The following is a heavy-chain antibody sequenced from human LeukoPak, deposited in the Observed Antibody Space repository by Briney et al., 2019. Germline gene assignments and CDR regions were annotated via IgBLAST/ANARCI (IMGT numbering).Heavy chain of an antibody. V-gene: IGHV1-2*02. CDR2: INPNSGGT. CDR3: ARDEGGGAAAAITFDY. Sequence: GASVKVSCKASGYTFTGYYMHWVRQAPGQGLEWMGWINPNSGGTTYAQKFQGRVTMTRDTSISTAYMELSRLRSDDTAVYYCARDEGGGAAAAITFDYWGQGTLVTVSS. CDR1: GYTFTGYY. J-gene: IGHJ4*02. D-gene: IGHD6-13*01.